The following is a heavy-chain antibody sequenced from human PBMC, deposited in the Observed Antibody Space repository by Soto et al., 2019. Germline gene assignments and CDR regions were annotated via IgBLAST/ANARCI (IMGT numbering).Heavy chain of an antibody. CDR3: ARSGYYCSGGSCYARGRYYSYYYGMDV. D-gene: IGHD2-15*01. CDR2: ISAYNGNT. Sequence: ASVKVSCKASGYTFTSYGISWVRQAPGQGLEWMGWISAYNGNTNYAQKRQGRVTMTTDTYTSTAYMALRSLRSDDTAVYYCARSGYYCSGGSCYARGRYYSYYYGMDVWGQGTTVTVS. V-gene: IGHV1-18*01. CDR1: GYTFTSYG. J-gene: IGHJ6*02.